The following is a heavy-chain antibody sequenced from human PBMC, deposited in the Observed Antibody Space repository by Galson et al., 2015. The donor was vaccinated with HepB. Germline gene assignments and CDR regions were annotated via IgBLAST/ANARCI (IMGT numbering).Heavy chain of an antibody. V-gene: IGHV3-30*18. Sequence: SLRLSCAASGFTFSSYGMHWVRQAPGKGLEWVAVISYDGSNKYYADSVKGRFTISRDNSKNTLYLQMNSLRAEDTAVYYCAKDLKYSSYHYYYYYYMDVWGKGTTVTVSS. J-gene: IGHJ6*03. D-gene: IGHD6-6*01. CDR3: AKDLKYSSYHYYYYYYMDV. CDR1: GFTFSSYG. CDR2: ISYDGSNK.